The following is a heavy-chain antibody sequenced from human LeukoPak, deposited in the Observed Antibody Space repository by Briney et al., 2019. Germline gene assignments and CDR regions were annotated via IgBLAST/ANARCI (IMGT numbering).Heavy chain of an antibody. J-gene: IGHJ4*02. CDR2: IKQDGSEK. CDR3: ARARDSSGYYYYPEHFDY. D-gene: IGHD3-22*01. CDR1: GFTFSSYW. V-gene: IGHV3-7*01. Sequence: GGSLRLSCAASGFTFSSYWMSWVRQAPGKGLEWVANIKQDGSEKYYVDSVKGRFTISRDNAKNSLYLQMNSLRAEDTAVYYCARARDSSGYYYYPEHFDYWGQGTLVTVSS.